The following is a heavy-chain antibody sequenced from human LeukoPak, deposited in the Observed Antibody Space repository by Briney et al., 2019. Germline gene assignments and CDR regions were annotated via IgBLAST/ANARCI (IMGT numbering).Heavy chain of an antibody. J-gene: IGHJ4*02. D-gene: IGHD5-12*01. CDR2: IHYSGTT. Sequence: SETLSLTCTVSGGSISSYYWSWIRQPVGKGLEWIGYIHYSGTTNYNPSLKNRVTISLDTSKNQFSLNLSSVTAADTAVYYCARMGGYSGYATHWGQGTLVTVSS. CDR3: ARMGGYSGYATH. CDR1: GGSISSYY. V-gene: IGHV4-59*08.